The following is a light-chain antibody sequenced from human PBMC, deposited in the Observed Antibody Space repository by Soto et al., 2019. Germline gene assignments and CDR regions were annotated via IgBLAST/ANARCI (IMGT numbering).Light chain of an antibody. J-gene: IGLJ2*01. CDR2: EVN. V-gene: IGLV2-8*01. CDR3: SSYAGSNNLV. Sequence: QSALTQPPSASGSPGQSVTISCTGTSSDVGGYNYVSWYQQHPGKAPQLMIYEVNKRPSGVPDRFSGSKSGNTASLTVSWPQAEDEANYYCSSYAGSNNLVFGGGTKLTVL. CDR1: SSDVGGYNY.